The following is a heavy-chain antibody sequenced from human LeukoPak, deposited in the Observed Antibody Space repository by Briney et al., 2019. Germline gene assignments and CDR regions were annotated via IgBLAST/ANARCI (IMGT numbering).Heavy chain of an antibody. D-gene: IGHD6-6*01. CDR1: GFRFDEYA. V-gene: IGHV3-9*01. CDR3: AKGASSQVYGSSRLFDY. CDR2: ISWDSANI. J-gene: IGHJ4*02. Sequence: PGGSLRLSCVGSGFRFDEYAMHWVRQVPGKGLEWVSGISWDSANIGYVDSVKGRFTLSRDNAKKSLYLQMNSLRVEDTALYYCAKGASSQVYGSSRLFDYWGQGTLLTVSS.